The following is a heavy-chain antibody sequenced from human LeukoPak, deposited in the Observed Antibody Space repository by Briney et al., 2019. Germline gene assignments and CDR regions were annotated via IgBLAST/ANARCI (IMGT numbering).Heavy chain of an antibody. CDR1: GFTVNSNY. J-gene: IGHJ2*01. CDR2: IYSGGST. Sequence: PGGSLRLSCVASGFTVNSNYMFWVRQAPGKGLEWVSVIYSGGSTYYADSVKGRFTISRDNSKNTVYLQMNSLRVEDTAVYYCARASGGQDWYFDLWGRGTLVTVSS. V-gene: IGHV3-66*01. D-gene: IGHD2-15*01. CDR3: ARASGGQDWYFDL.